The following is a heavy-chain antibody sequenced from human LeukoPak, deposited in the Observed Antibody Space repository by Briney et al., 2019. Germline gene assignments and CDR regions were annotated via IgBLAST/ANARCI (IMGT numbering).Heavy chain of an antibody. CDR3: ARARISYGDYVGYFDY. V-gene: IGHV4-38-2*02. J-gene: IGHJ4*02. D-gene: IGHD4-17*01. CDR2: IYHSGST. Sequence: TASETLSLTCTVSDYSISSGYCWGWIRQPPGKGLEWIGSIYHSGSTYYSPSLKSRVTISLDTSKNQFSLKLSSVTAADTAVYYCARARISYGDYVGYFDYWGQGTLVTVSS. CDR1: DYSISSGYC.